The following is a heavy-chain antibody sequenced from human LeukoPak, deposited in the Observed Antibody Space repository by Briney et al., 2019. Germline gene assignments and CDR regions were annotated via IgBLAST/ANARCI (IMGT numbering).Heavy chain of an antibody. D-gene: IGHD3-22*01. CDR3: ARAGVIVGPSFDL. J-gene: IGHJ2*01. V-gene: IGHV4-59*01. CDR2: IYYSGST. CDR1: GGSISSYY. Sequence: PSETLSLTCTVSGGSISSYYWSWIRQPPGKGLEWIGYIYYSGSTNYNPSLKSRVTMSVATSKNQFSLKLSSVTAADTAVYYCARAGVIVGPSFDLWGRGTLVTVSS.